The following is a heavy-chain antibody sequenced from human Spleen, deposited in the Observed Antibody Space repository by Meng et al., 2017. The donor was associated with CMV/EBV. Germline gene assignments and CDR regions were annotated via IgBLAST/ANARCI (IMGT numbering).Heavy chain of an antibody. CDR1: GFTFSSYE. Sequence: GGSLRLSCAASGFTFSSYEMNWVRQAPGKGLEWVSYISNSGSTIYYADSVKGRCTISRDNAKNSLYLQMNSLRAEDTAVYYCARGIARGGYYYYGLDVWGQGTTVTVSS. D-gene: IGHD3-16*01. CDR3: ARGIARGGYYYYGLDV. J-gene: IGHJ6*02. CDR2: ISNSGSTI. V-gene: IGHV3-48*03.